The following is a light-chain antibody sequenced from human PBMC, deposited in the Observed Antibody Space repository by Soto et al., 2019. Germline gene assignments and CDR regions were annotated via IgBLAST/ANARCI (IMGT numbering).Light chain of an antibody. CDR1: QSVSSNY. CDR2: GIA. V-gene: IGKV3-20*01. Sequence: EIVLTQSPGTLSLSPGERATLSCRASQSVSSNYFAWYQQKPGQAPRLLIYGIASRATGIPDRFSGSGSGTDFSLTISRLEPEDFAVYYCEQYGSSPRTFGQGTKVEIK. CDR3: EQYGSSPRT. J-gene: IGKJ1*01.